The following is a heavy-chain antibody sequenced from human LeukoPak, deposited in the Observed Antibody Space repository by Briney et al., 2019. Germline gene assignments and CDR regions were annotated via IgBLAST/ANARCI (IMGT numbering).Heavy chain of an antibody. CDR3: TTLAFDVHY. CDR1: GFIFRNAH. Sequence: GGSLRLSCGASGFIFRNAHMTWVRQAPGKGLEWVGRIMSNPAGGTTDYGAAVKGRLTISRDDLRNMLYLQLTNVRVEDTAVYYCTTLAFDVHYWGRGTLVTVSS. V-gene: IGHV3-15*05. D-gene: IGHD2/OR15-2a*01. J-gene: IGHJ4*02. CDR2: IMSNPAGGTT.